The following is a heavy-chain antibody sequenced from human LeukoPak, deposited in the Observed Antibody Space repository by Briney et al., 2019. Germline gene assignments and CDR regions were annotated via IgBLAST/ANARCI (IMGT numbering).Heavy chain of an antibody. CDR3: ARMAPYGDYLHDY. CDR1: GYSISSGYY. Sequence: SETLSLTCTVSGYSISSGYYWGWIRQPPGKGLEWTGSIDHSGSTYYNPSLKSRITISVDTSKNQFSLKLNSVTAADTAVYYCARMAPYGDYLHDYWGQGTLVTVSS. J-gene: IGHJ4*02. D-gene: IGHD4-17*01. V-gene: IGHV4-38-2*02. CDR2: IDHSGST.